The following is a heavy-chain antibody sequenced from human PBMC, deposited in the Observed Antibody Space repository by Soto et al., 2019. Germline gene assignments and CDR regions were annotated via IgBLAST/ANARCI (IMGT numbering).Heavy chain of an antibody. V-gene: IGHV3-11*01. D-gene: IGHD6-6*01. Sequence: QVQLVESGGGLVKPGGSLRLSCAASGFTFSDYHMSWIRQAPGKGLEWVSYIESRGRTISYADSVKGRFTISRDNAKNSLFLQMNSPRAEDTAVYYCVRQAARNYFDFWGQGTLLTVSS. CDR1: GFTFSDYH. J-gene: IGHJ4*02. CDR2: IESRGRTI. CDR3: VRQAARNYFDF.